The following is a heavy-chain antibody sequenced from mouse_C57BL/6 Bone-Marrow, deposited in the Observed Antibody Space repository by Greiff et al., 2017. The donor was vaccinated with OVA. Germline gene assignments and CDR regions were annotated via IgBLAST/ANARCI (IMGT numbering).Heavy chain of an antibody. V-gene: IGHV5-4*01. J-gene: IGHJ3*01. Sequence: EVHLVESGGGFVKPGGSLKLSCAASGFTFSSYAMSWVRPTPEQRLEWVATISDGGSYTYYTDNVKGRFTISRDNAKNNLYLQMSNLKSEDTAMYYCARDYDYGSSYRFAYWGQGTLVTVSA. D-gene: IGHD1-1*01. CDR3: ARDYDYGSSYRFAY. CDR2: ISDGGSYT. CDR1: GFTFSSYA.